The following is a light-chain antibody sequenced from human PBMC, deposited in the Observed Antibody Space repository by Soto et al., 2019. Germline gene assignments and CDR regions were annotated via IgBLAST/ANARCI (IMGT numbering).Light chain of an antibody. CDR1: SSDVGGYNY. J-gene: IGLJ3*02. V-gene: IGLV2-11*01. Sequence: QSALTQPRSVSGSPGQSVTISCTGTSSDVGGYNYVSWYQQHPGKAPKIIIYDVSKWPSGVPDRFSGSKSGNTASLTISGLQAEDEADYYCCSYAGTYTWVFGGGTKLTVL. CDR3: CSYAGTYTWV. CDR2: DVS.